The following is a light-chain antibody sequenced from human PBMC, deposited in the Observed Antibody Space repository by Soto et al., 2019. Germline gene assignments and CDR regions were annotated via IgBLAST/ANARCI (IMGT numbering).Light chain of an antibody. CDR2: DAS. CDR3: QQYSNLIT. Sequence: DIQMTQSPSTLPASVGDRVTITCQESQDVSNYLNWYQQKLGKAPKLLIYDASNLETGVPSRFSGSGSGTYFSFTISSLQPEDFATYYCQQYSNLITFGQGTRLEIK. J-gene: IGKJ5*01. CDR1: QDVSNY. V-gene: IGKV1-33*01.